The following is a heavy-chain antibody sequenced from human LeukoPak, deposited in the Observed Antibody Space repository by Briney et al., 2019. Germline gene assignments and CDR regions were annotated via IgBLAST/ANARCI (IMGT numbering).Heavy chain of an antibody. CDR1: GFTFSSYA. CDR3: AREGSSSGWEGPVDY. Sequence: GGSLRLSCAASGFTFSSYAMSWVRQAPGKGLEWVSAISGSGGSTYYADSVKGRFTISRDNSKNTLYLQMNSLRAEDTAVYYCAREGSSSGWEGPVDYWGQGTLVTVSS. CDR2: ISGSGGST. J-gene: IGHJ4*02. V-gene: IGHV3-23*01. D-gene: IGHD6-19*01.